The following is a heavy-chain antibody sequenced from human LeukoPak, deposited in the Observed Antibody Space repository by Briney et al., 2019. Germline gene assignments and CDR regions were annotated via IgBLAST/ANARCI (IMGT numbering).Heavy chain of an antibody. D-gene: IGHD3-10*01. CDR3: ARDRGVLPGYFDY. CDR2: ISSNGGST. J-gene: IGHJ4*02. CDR1: GFTFSNYD. V-gene: IGHV3-64*01. Sequence: GGSLRLSCAASGFTFSNYDMHWVRQAPGKGLEYVSTISSNGGSTYYANSVKVRFTISRDNSKNTLYLQTGSLRAEDMAVYYCARDRGVLPGYFDYWGQGTLVTVSS.